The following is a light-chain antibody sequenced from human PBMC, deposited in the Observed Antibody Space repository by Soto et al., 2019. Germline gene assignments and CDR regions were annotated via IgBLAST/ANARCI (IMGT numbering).Light chain of an antibody. V-gene: IGKV3-15*01. CDR3: QQYHKWPPLT. CDR2: GAF. Sequence: EIVMTQSPPTLSVSPGERATLSCRASQSVSYNLAWYQQKPGQAPRLLIYGAFTRATGIPARFSGSGSGTESTLTISSLQSEDFAVYYCQQYHKWPPLTFGGGTKVEI. J-gene: IGKJ4*01. CDR1: QSVSYN.